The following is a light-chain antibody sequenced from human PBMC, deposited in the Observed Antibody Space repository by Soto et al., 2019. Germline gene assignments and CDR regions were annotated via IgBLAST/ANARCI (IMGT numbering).Light chain of an antibody. CDR2: DAS. CDR3: QQCNSSPYT. CDR1: QNINIW. J-gene: IGKJ2*01. Sequence: DIQMTQSPSTLSASVGDRVTITCRASQNINIWLAWYQQKPGIAPKLLIYDASSLGSGVPSRFSGSGSGTEFTLTINSLQPDDFATYYCQQCNSSPYTFGQGTKVDIK. V-gene: IGKV1-5*01.